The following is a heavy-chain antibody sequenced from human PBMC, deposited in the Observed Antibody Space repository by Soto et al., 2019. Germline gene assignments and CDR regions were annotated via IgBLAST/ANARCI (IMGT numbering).Heavy chain of an antibody. CDR3: VSQRTSVLTQAYFDY. Sequence: SETLSLTCTVSGGAVSNSNYYWGWIRQSPGKGLEWIGSVYYRGRSYSKSSVKSRVTISVDTSKNQFSLNLNSVTASDTAVYFCVSQRTSVLTQAYFDYWGPGALVTVPQ. V-gene: IGHV4-39*01. J-gene: IGHJ4*02. D-gene: IGHD2-8*01. CDR1: GGAVSNSNYY. CDR2: VYYRGRS.